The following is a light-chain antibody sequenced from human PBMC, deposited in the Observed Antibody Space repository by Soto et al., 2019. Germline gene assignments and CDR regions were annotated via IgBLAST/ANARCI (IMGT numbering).Light chain of an antibody. CDR1: SSDVGGYNY. Sequence: NGTSSDVGGYNYVSWYQQHPDIAPKLMIYDVTNRPSGVSNRFSGSKSGNTASLTISGLQAEDKADYYCSSYASISSLAFGTGRKSPS. CDR3: SSYASISSLA. J-gene: IGLJ1*01. CDR2: DVT. V-gene: IGLV2-14*03.